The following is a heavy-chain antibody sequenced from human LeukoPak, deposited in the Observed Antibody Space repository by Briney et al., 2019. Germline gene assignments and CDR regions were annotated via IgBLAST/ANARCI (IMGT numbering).Heavy chain of an antibody. Sequence: ASVKVSCKASGYTFIDYYMHWVRQAPGQGLEWMGWINPNSGGTNYAQKFQGRVTMTRDTSISTAYMELSRLRSDDTAVYYCARVRGCSGGSCYRRFDPWGQGTLVTVSS. J-gene: IGHJ5*02. CDR1: GYTFIDYY. V-gene: IGHV1-2*02. CDR3: ARVRGCSGGSCYRRFDP. CDR2: INPNSGGT. D-gene: IGHD2-15*01.